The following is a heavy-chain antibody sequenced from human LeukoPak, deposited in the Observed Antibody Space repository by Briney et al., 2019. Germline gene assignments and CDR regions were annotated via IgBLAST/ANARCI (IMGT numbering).Heavy chain of an antibody. D-gene: IGHD2-21*02. V-gene: IGHV1-46*01. CDR1: GYTFTSYY. CDR3: ARVKAPHIVVVTAISLSPDYYYYMDV. J-gene: IGHJ6*03. CDR2: INPIGGST. Sequence: ASVKVSCKASGYTFTSYYMHWVRQAPGQGLEWMGIINPIGGSTSYAQKFQGRVTMTRDTSTSAVYMELSSLRSEDTAVYYCARVKAPHIVVVTAISLSPDYYYYMDVWGKGTTVTVSS.